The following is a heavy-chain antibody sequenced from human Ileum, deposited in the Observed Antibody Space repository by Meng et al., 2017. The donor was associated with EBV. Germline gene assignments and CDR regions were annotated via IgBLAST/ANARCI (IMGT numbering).Heavy chain of an antibody. CDR2: STPSGSRK. Sequence: QVQMVRSGAEVKKPGASVKISCKTSGYIFVRYSVHWVRQAPGQGLEWVGESTPSGSRKTYAPKFQGRVNMSGDTSSNTMYMELSSLRPEDTAVYYCARSLGSTWYIESWGQGTLGTVSS. J-gene: IGHJ4*01. D-gene: IGHD6-13*01. V-gene: IGHV1-46*01. CDR3: ARSLGSTWYIES. CDR1: GYIFVRYS.